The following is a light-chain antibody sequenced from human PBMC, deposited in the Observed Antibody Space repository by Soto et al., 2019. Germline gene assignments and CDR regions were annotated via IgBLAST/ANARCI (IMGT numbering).Light chain of an antibody. J-gene: IGLJ1*01. CDR3: QVWDGSSDHYV. CDR2: HDS. Sequence: SYGLAQPPSVSVAPGQTARNNRGGDNIGSDSGDWYRQKAGQAAHLVVYHDSDRPSGIPERFSGFSYGNTATLTISRVEAGDEADYYCQVWDGSSDHYVFGTGTKVTVL. V-gene: IGLV3-21*02. CDR1: NIGSDS.